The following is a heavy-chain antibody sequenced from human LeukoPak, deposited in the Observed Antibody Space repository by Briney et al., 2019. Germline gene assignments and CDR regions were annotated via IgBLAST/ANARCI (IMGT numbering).Heavy chain of an antibody. CDR3: ARDYYDSSGYYYLSNYFDY. Sequence: SETLSLTCAVYGGSFSGYFWSWIRQPPGKGLEWIGEINHSSRSTNWNPSLKSRVTISVDTSKNQFSLKLSSVTAADTAVYYCARDYYDSSGYYYLSNYFDYWGQGTLVTVSS. D-gene: IGHD3-22*01. CDR1: GGSFSGYF. CDR2: INHSSRST. V-gene: IGHV4-34*01. J-gene: IGHJ4*02.